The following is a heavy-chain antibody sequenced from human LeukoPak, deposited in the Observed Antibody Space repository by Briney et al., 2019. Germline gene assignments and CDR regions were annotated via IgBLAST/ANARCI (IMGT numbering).Heavy chain of an antibody. D-gene: IGHD3-22*01. V-gene: IGHV4-34*01. CDR3: ARRDDSSGYHKIFDY. Sequence: SETLSLTCAVYGGSFSGYYWSWIRQPPGKGREWSGEINHSGSTNYNPSLKSRVTISIDTSKNQFYLKLSSLTAADTAVYYCARRDDSSGYHKIFDYWGPGTLVTVSS. CDR1: GGSFSGYY. J-gene: IGHJ4*02. CDR2: INHSGST.